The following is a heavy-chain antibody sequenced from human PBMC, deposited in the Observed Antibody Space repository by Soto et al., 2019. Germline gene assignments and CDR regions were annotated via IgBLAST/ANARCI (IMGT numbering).Heavy chain of an antibody. CDR2: ISWDGGTT. CDR3: AKGGLGTVLRYFDWDEYFQH. CDR1: GFTFYDYT. J-gene: IGHJ1*01. Sequence: EVQLVESGGVVVQPGGSLRLSCAASGFTFYDYTMHWVRQAPGKGLEWVSLISWDGGTTYYADSVKGRFTISRDNSKNSLYLHMNSLRTEDTALYYCAKGGLGTVLRYFDWDEYFQHWGQGTLVTVSS. D-gene: IGHD3-9*01. V-gene: IGHV3-43*01.